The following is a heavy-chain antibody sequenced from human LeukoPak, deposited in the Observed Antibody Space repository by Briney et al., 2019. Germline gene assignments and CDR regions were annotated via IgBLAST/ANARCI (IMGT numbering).Heavy chain of an antibody. CDR3: ATGRLVVAPLDL. D-gene: IGHD5-12*01. Sequence: PSETLSLTCAVSGGSISTINWCNWVRQSPGKGLEWIGEISHSGNTNYSPSLKSRVTISVDKSKNQFSLHLTSVTAADTAVYYCATGRLVVAPLDLWGRGTLVTVSS. CDR1: GGSISTINW. CDR2: ISHSGNT. V-gene: IGHV4-4*02. J-gene: IGHJ2*01.